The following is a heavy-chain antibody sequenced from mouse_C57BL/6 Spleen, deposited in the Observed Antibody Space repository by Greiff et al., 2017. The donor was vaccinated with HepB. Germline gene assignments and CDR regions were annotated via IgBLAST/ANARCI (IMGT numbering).Heavy chain of an antibody. CDR2: IDPSDSET. J-gene: IGHJ2*01. CDR3: ARGDYYGSDY. CDR1: GYTFTSYW. Sequence: QVQLKQPGAELVRPGSSVKLSCKASGYTFTSYWMHWVKQRPIQGLEWIGNIDPSDSETHYNQKFKDKATLTVDKSSSTAYMQLSSLTSEDSAVYYCARGDYYGSDYWGQGTTLTVSS. V-gene: IGHV1-52*01. D-gene: IGHD1-1*01.